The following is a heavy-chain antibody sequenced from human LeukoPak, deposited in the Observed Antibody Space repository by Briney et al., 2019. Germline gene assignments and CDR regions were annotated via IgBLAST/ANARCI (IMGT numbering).Heavy chain of an antibody. Sequence: GASVKVSCKASGYTFSGYYIHWVRQAPGQGLEWMGWINFNSDETNYAQKFQGRVTVTRDTSISTTYMELSSMRADDTAIYHCVRERGATVDDWGQGTLVTVSS. CDR3: VRERGATVDD. D-gene: IGHD1-26*01. J-gene: IGHJ4*02. CDR1: GYTFSGYY. CDR2: INFNSDET. V-gene: IGHV1-2*02.